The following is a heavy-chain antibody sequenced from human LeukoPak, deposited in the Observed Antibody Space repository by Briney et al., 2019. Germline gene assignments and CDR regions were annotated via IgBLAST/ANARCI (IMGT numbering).Heavy chain of an antibody. J-gene: IGHJ4*02. CDR2: LYSGGST. V-gene: IGHV3-66*01. CDR1: GFTVGSNY. D-gene: IGHD4-23*01. Sequence: AGVSLRLSCAASGFTVGSNYMSWVPQAPGKGREWVTVLYSGGSTYYADSVKGRFTISRDNSKNTLYLQMDSLRAEDTAVYYCAREGSGGISELVYWGQGTLVTVSS. CDR3: AREGSGGISELVY.